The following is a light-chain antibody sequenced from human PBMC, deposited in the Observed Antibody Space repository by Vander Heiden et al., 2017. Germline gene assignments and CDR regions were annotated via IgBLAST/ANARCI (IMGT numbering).Light chain of an antibody. J-gene: IGLJ2*01. V-gene: IGLV3-21*02. Sequence: SFLLTQPPSVSVAAGQTARITWGGNDIGGKSAPWYQQKPGQAPVLVVYDDSDRPSGIPERFSGSNSGNTATLTISRVEAGDEADYYCQIWDSSSERVIFGGGTKLTVL. CDR2: DDS. CDR1: DIGGKS. CDR3: QIWDSSSERVI.